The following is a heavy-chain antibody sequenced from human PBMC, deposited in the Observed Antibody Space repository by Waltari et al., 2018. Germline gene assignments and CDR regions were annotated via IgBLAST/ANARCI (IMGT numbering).Heavy chain of an antibody. CDR2: FNNDGSTT. V-gene: IGHV3-74*01. Sequence: EVQLVESGGGLVQPGGSLRLSCAASGFPFSVYWMHWVRQVPGKGLVWVSRFNNDGSTTAYADSVKGRFTISRDNAKNMLFLQMNSLRAEDTAIYYCARSVYPYYFDYWGQGTLVTVSS. CDR1: GFPFSVYW. CDR3: ARSVYPYYFDY. J-gene: IGHJ4*02.